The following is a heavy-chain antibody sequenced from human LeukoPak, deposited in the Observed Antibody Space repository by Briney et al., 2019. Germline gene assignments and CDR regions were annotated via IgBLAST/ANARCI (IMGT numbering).Heavy chain of an antibody. CDR2: IRSKAYGGTT. Sequence: QAGRSLRLSCTASGFTFGDYAMSWFRQAPGKGLEWVGFIRSKAYGGTTEYAASVKGRFTISRDDSKSIAYLQMNSLKTEDTAVYYCTRDVDSYGIGDYYMDVWGKGTTVTISS. J-gene: IGHJ6*03. V-gene: IGHV3-49*03. D-gene: IGHD5-18*01. CDR3: TRDVDSYGIGDYYMDV. CDR1: GFTFGDYA.